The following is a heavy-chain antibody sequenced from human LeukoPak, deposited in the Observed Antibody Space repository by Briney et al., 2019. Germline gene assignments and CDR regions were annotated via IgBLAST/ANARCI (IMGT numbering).Heavy chain of an antibody. CDR2: IYTSGST. CDR3: ARGRYSNGNWFDP. CDR1: GGSFSGYY. V-gene: IGHV4-59*10. J-gene: IGHJ5*02. Sequence: SETLSLTCAVYGGSFSGYYWSWLRHPPGKALEWIGRIYTSGSTNYNPSLKSRVTISVDTSKNQFSLKLSSVTAADTAVYYCARGRYSNGNWFDPWGQGTLVTVSS. D-gene: IGHD6-19*01.